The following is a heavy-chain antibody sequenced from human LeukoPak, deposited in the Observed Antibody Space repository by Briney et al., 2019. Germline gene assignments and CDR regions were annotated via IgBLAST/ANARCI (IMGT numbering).Heavy chain of an antibody. V-gene: IGHV3-9*01. CDR3: AREHSYGFDY. J-gene: IGHJ4*02. CDR1: GFTFDDYA. Sequence: GGSLRLSCAASGFTFDDYAMHWVRQAPGKGLEWVSGISWNSGNIGYADSVKGRFTISRDNAKNSLYLQMNSLRAEDTAVYYCAREHSYGFDYWGQGTLVTVSS. D-gene: IGHD5-18*01. CDR2: ISWNSGNI.